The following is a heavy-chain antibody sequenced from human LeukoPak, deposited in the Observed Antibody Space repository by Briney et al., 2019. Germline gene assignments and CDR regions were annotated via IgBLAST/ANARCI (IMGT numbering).Heavy chain of an antibody. CDR2: IYTSGST. CDR1: GGSISSGSYY. CDR3: ARQDYYSDTSGYKPLTFDY. J-gene: IGHJ4*02. V-gene: IGHV4-61*02. D-gene: IGHD3-22*01. Sequence: SQTLSLTCTVSGGSISSGSYYGRWIRQPAGKGLEWLERIYTSGSTNYNPSLESRVTISVDTSKNQLSLKLSSVTAADTAVYYCARQDYYSDTSGYKPLTFDYWGQGTLVTVSS.